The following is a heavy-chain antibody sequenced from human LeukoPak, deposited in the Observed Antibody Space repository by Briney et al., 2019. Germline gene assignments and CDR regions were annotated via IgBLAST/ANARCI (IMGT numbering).Heavy chain of an antibody. CDR3: ARWDSSSSLFDY. Sequence: GGSLRLSCAASGFTFSDYYMSWIRQAPGKGLEWVSYISSSGSTIYYADSVKGRFTISRDNAKNSLYLQTNSLRAEDTALYYCARWDSSSSLFDYWGQGTLVTVSS. V-gene: IGHV3-11*01. J-gene: IGHJ4*02. D-gene: IGHD6-13*01. CDR1: GFTFSDYY. CDR2: ISSSGSTI.